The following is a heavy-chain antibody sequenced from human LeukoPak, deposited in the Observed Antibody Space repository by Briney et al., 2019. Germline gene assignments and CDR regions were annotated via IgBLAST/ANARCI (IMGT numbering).Heavy chain of an antibody. Sequence: GGCLRLSCAASGFTFSSYTMNWVRQAPGKGLEWVSYTTSSAKTIYYADSVEGRLTISRDNAKNSLYLQMSSLRAEDTAVYYCARQATCSDNCYYRHFDLWGQGTMVTV. J-gene: IGHJ4*02. CDR2: TTSSAKTI. D-gene: IGHD2-21*01. CDR1: GFTFSSYT. V-gene: IGHV3-48*01. CDR3: ARQATCSDNCYYRHFDL.